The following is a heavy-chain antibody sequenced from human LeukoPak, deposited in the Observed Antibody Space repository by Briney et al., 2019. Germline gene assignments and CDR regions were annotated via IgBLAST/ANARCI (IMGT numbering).Heavy chain of an antibody. CDR2: INHSGST. J-gene: IGHJ5*02. V-gene: IGHV4-34*01. CDR1: GGSISSYY. D-gene: IGHD3-10*01. Sequence: SETLSLTCTVSGGSISSYYWSWIRQPPGKGLEWNGEINHSGSTNYNPSLKSRVTISVDTSKNQFSLKLSSVTAADTAVYYCARRWPPVSLWFGEPPRGWWFDPWGQGTLVTVSS. CDR3: ARRWPPVSLWFGEPPRGWWFDP.